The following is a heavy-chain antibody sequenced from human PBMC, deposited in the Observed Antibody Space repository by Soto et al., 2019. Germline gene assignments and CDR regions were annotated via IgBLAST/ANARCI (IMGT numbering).Heavy chain of an antibody. CDR3: ARGGDYYGSGSSYFDY. CDR2: MNPNSGDA. D-gene: IGHD3-10*01. J-gene: IGHJ4*02. CDR1: GYTFTSYD. Sequence: QVQLVQSGAEVKKPGASVKVSCKASGYTFTSYDLNWVRQATGQGLEWMGWMNPNSGDAGYADNFQGRVTMTRDTSISTACMELSSLRSDDTAVYYCARGGDYYGSGSSYFDYWGQGILVTVSS. V-gene: IGHV1-8*01.